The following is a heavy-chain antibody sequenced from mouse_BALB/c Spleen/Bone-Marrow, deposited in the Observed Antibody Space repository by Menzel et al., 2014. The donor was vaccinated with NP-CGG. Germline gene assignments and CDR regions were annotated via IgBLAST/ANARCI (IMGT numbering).Heavy chain of an antibody. Sequence: DVMLVESGGGLVQPGGSRKLSCAASGFTFSSFGMHWVRQAPERGLEWVAYISSGSSTIFYADTVKGRFTIPRDNPKNTLFLQMTSLRSEDTAMYYCARGGNWEDFDYWGQGTTLTVSS. J-gene: IGHJ2*01. V-gene: IGHV5-17*02. CDR2: ISSGSSTI. CDR3: ARGGNWEDFDY. CDR1: GFTFSSFG. D-gene: IGHD4-1*01.